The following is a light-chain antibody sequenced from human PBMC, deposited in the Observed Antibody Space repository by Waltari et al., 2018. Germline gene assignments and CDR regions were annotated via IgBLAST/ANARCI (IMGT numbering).Light chain of an antibody. J-gene: IGLJ1*01. CDR2: DVV. CDR1: SRYACPCIF. V-gene: IGLV2-14*03. CDR3: SSYTTSSTYV. Sequence: QSALTQPASVSGFPGPSSTIPCPVPSRYACPCIFVSWYQQYPGKVPKLTIYDVVNRPSGVSNRFSGSKSGNTASLTISGLQAEDEADYYCSSYTTSSTYVFGTGTKVTVL.